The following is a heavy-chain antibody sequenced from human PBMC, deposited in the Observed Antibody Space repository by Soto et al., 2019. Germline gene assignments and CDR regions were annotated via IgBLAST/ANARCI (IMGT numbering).Heavy chain of an antibody. Sequence: SETLSLTCTVSGGSIRNYYWSWIRQSPGKGLEWIGYVNYSGDTKYNPSLKSRVTISVDTSKNQFSLKLTSVTAADTAVYYCARDKITGLFDYWGQGTLVTVSS. CDR3: ARDKITGLFDY. J-gene: IGHJ4*02. V-gene: IGHV4-59*12. CDR2: VNYSGDT. CDR1: GGSIRNYY. D-gene: IGHD2-8*02.